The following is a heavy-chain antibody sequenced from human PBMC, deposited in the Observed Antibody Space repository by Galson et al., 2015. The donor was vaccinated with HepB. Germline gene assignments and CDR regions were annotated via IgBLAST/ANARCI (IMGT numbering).Heavy chain of an antibody. J-gene: IGHJ6*03. CDR3: ATDPHYGSGYYYYYYMDV. Sequence: SVKVSCKASGYTFTSYYMHWVRQAPGQGLEWMGIINPSGGSTSYAQKFQGRVTMTRDTSTSTVYMELSSLRSEDTAVYYCATDPHYGSGYYYYYYMDVWGKGTTVTVSS. CDR1: GYTFTSYY. V-gene: IGHV1-46*01. D-gene: IGHD3-10*01. CDR2: INPSGGST.